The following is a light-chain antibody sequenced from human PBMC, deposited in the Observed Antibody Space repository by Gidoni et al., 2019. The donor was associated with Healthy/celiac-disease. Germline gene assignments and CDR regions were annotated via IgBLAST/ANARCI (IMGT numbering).Light chain of an antibody. CDR2: AAS. CDR1: QGIRND. Sequence: AIQMTQSPSSLSASVGDRVTITCRTSQGIRNDLGWYQQKPGKAPKLLIYAASSLQSGVPSRFSGSGSGTDFTLTISSLQPEDFATYYCLQDYNYPRTFXQXTKVEIK. V-gene: IGKV1-6*01. CDR3: LQDYNYPRT. J-gene: IGKJ1*01.